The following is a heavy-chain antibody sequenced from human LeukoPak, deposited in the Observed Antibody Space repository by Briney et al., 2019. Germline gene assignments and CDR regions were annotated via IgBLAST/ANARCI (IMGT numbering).Heavy chain of an antibody. D-gene: IGHD3-22*01. CDR3: ARDCRYDYDSSGCVDY. CDR2: ISSSSSYI. Sequence: PGGSLRLSCAASGFTFSSYSMNWVRQAPGKGLEWVSSISSSSSYIYHADSVKGRFTISRDNAKNSLYLQMNSLRAEDTAVYYCARDCRYDYDSSGCVDYWGQGTLVTVSS. CDR1: GFTFSSYS. J-gene: IGHJ4*02. V-gene: IGHV3-21*01.